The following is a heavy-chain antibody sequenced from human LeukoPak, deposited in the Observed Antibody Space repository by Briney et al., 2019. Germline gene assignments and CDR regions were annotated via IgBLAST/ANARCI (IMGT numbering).Heavy chain of an antibody. CDR1: GFIFRNYW. CDR3: AITGGPTVAAFDL. CDR2: INHDGGDK. J-gene: IGHJ4*02. D-gene: IGHD4-23*01. Sequence: PGGSLRLSCVASGFIFRNYWMSWVRQAPGKGLEWVANINHDGGDKNYVDSVKGRFTISRDNAKSSLCLQMNSLRVEDTAVYYCAITGGPTVAAFDLWGQGILVTVSS. V-gene: IGHV3-7*02.